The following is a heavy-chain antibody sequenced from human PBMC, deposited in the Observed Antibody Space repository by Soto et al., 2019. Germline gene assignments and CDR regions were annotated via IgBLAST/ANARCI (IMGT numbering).Heavy chain of an antibody. J-gene: IGHJ4*02. CDR1: GDFITASLYY. CDR2: IYYIGNT. V-gene: IGHV4-61*05. CDR3: GRGEVDRYDWNYGIDY. Sequence: PSETLSLTCNVSGDFITASLYYWVWIRQPPGKGLEWIGYIYYIGNTNYNPSLKSRVTISVDTSKNQFSLKLSSVTAADTAVYYXGRGEVDRYDWNYGIDYWGQGTLVTVSS. D-gene: IGHD1-7*01.